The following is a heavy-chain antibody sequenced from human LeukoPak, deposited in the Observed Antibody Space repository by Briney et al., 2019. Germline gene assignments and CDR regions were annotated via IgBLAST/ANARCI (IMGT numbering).Heavy chain of an antibody. J-gene: IGHJ6*02. V-gene: IGHV3-7*03. D-gene: IGHD3-16*01. CDR2: INHNGNVS. Sequence: PGGSLRLSCAASGFTFSSYWMNWARQAPGKGLEWVASINHNGNVSYYVDSVKGRFTISRDSAKNSLYLQMSNLRAEDTAVYFCARGGGLDVWGQGATVTVSS. CDR3: ARGGGLDV. CDR1: GFTFSSYW.